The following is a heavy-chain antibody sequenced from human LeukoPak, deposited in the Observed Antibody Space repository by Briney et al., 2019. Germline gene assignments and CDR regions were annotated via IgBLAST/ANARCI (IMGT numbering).Heavy chain of an antibody. V-gene: IGHV4-30-4*01. J-gene: IGHJ5*02. D-gene: IGHD2-15*01. Sequence: SETLSLTCTVSGGSISSGDYYWSWIRQSPGKGLEWIGYIYYSGSTYYNPSLKSRVTISVDTSKNQFSLKLSSVTAADTAVYTCPRKPGVLLAVTNPFTWGQGTLVTVSS. CDR3: PRKPGVLLAVTNPFT. CDR2: IYYSGST. CDR1: GGSISSGDYY.